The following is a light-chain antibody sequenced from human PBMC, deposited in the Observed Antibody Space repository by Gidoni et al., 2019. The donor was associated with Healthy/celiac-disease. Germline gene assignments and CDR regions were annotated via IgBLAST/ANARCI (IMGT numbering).Light chain of an antibody. J-gene: IGKJ3*01. V-gene: IGKV1-33*01. Sequence: DIQMTQSPSSLSASVGDSVTITCQASQDISIYLNWYQQKPGKAPKFMNYDASNWETGVPSRFGGSGSGTDFTVTISSLQPEDIATYYCQQYDNLPFTFGPGTKVDIK. CDR1: QDISIY. CDR2: DAS. CDR3: QQYDNLPFT.